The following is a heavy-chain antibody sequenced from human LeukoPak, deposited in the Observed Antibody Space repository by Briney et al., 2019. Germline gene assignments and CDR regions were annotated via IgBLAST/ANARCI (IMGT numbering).Heavy chain of an antibody. D-gene: IGHD1-26*01. CDR3: ARIGVVAYSGSY. CDR2: ISSSGSTI. J-gene: IGHJ4*02. CDR1: GFTFSSYE. V-gene: IGHV3-48*03. Sequence: PGGSLRLSCAASGFTFSSYEMNWVRQAPGKGLEWVSYISSSGSTIYYADSVKGRFTISRDNAKNSLYLQMNSLRAEDTAVYYCARIGVVAYSGSYWGQGTLVTVSS.